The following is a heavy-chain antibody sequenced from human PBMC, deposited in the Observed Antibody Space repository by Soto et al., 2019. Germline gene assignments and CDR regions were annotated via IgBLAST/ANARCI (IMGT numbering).Heavy chain of an antibody. Sequence: QVQLQQSGPRLVKPSETLSLTCTVSSGPDRSHNWGWFRQPPGRGLEWIGYVYYTGDTAYNPSRRGRVTISADTSTNDISLTLNSVTAADTAVYYCVRQGIDYLHGLVDVWGQGPTFSVSS. V-gene: IGHV4-59*08. CDR2: VYYTGDT. D-gene: IGHD4-17*01. J-gene: IGHJ6*02. CDR1: SGPDRSHN. CDR3: VRQGIDYLHGLVDV.